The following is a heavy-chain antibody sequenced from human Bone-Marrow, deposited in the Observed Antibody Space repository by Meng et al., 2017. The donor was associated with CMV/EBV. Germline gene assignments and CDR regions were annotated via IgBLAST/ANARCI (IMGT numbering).Heavy chain of an antibody. CDR1: GGTFSSYA. V-gene: IGHV1-69*06. D-gene: IGHD1-26*01. CDR3: ARGQWERSVSYHYYAMDV. Sequence: SVKVSCKASGGTFSSYAISWVRQAPGQGLEWMGGIIPIFGTANYAQKFQGRVTITADKTRTTAYMELSSLRSEDTAVYYCARGQWERSVSYHYYAMDVWGQGTTVTGSS. J-gene: IGHJ6*01. CDR2: IIPIFGTA.